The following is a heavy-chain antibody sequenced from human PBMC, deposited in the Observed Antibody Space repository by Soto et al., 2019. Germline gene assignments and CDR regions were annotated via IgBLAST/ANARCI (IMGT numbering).Heavy chain of an antibody. CDR3: ARVSGYMDGFPFDY. V-gene: IGHV4-59*01. J-gene: IGHJ4*01. D-gene: IGHD5-18*01. CDR2: VHYSGST. Sequence: SETLSLTCVVSSGSISGYYWSWIRQTPGKGLEWVGNVHYSGSTNYNPSLKSRVTISLDTSMNQFSLKLKSVTPADTAVYYCARVSGYMDGFPFDYWGHGSLVTVS. CDR1: SGSISGYY.